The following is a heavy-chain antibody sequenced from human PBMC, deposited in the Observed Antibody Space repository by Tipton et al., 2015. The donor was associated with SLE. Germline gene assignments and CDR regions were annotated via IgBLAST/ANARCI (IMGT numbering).Heavy chain of an antibody. CDR1: GGSISSGGYY. D-gene: IGHD2-2*01. CDR3: AREGCSSTSCFGYYYMDV. J-gene: IGHJ6*03. V-gene: IGHV4-31*03. Sequence: TLSLTCTVSGGSISSGGYYWSWIRQHPGKGLEWIGYIYYSGSTYYNPSLKSRVTISVDTSKNQFSLKLSSVTAADTAVYYCAREGCSSTSCFGYYYMDVWVKGTTVTVSS. CDR2: IYYSGST.